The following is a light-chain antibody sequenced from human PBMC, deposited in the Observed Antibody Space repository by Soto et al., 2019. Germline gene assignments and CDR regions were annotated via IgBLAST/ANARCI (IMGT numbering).Light chain of an antibody. CDR3: QQYGSSPA. Sequence: EIVLTQSPGTLSLSPGERATLSCRASQSVTSSYLACYQQKPGQAHRLLIYGASSRATGIPDRFSGSGSGTDFTITISRLEPEDFAVYYCQQYGSSPAFGGGTKVEIK. CDR1: QSVTSSY. CDR2: GAS. J-gene: IGKJ4*01. V-gene: IGKV3-20*01.